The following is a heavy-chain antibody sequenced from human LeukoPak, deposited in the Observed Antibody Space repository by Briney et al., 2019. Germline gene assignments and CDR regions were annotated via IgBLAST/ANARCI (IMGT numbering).Heavy chain of an antibody. CDR1: NSSINSGYY. V-gene: IGHV4-38-2*02. J-gene: IGHJ4*02. Sequence: SETLSLTCTVSNSSINSGYYWGWIRQPPGKGLEWIGSIYHSGSTSYNPSLKSRVTMSVDTSKNQFSLKLSSVTAADTAVYYCAREPSGDYDSSGYPFDYWGQGTLVTVSS. CDR2: IYHSGST. CDR3: AREPSGDYDSSGYPFDY. D-gene: IGHD3-22*01.